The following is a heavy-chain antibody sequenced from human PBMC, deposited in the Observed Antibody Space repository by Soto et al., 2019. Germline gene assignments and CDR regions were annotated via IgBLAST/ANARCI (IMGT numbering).Heavy chain of an antibody. CDR3: ARESEDLTSNFDY. Sequence: PGGSLRLSCAASGFGFSYYWMHWVRQAPGKGLEWVSYISNEGSVINYAESVRGRFTISRDNSKNTVYLQMNSLRAEDTAVYYCARESEDLTSNFDYWGRGTLVTVSS. CDR1: GFGFSYYW. V-gene: IGHV3-74*01. CDR2: ISNEGSVI. J-gene: IGHJ4*02.